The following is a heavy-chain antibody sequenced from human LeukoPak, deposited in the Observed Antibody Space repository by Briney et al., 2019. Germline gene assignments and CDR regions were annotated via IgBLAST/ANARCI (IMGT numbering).Heavy chain of an antibody. D-gene: IGHD3-22*01. J-gene: IGHJ5*02. CDR1: GGSFSGYY. V-gene: IGHV4-34*01. Sequence: PSETLSLTCAVYGGSFSGYYWSWIRQPPGKGLEWIGEINHSGSTNYNPSLKSRVTISVDTSKNQFSLKLSSVTAADTAVYYCARGRDYYDSSGYNNWFDPWGQGTLVTVSS. CDR3: ARGRDYYDSSGYNNWFDP. CDR2: INHSGST.